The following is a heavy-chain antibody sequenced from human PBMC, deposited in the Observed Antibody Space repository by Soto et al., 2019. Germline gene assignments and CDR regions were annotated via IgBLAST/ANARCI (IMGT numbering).Heavy chain of an antibody. V-gene: IGHV4-39*01. Sequence: SETLSLTCTVSGGSISSSSYYWGWIRQPPGKGLEWIGSIYYSGSTYYNPSLKSRVTISVDTSKNQFSLKLSSVTAADTAVYYCAIHLNWRSDSHLFDSWGQGTLVTVSS. CDR1: GGSISSSSYY. CDR2: IYYSGST. J-gene: IGHJ5*01. D-gene: IGHD1-1*01. CDR3: AIHLNWRSDSHLFDS.